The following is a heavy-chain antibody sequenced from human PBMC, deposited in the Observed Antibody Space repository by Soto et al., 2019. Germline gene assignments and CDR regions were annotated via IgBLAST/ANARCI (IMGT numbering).Heavy chain of an antibody. CDR3: ARWSAIVGGAEALDV. J-gene: IGHJ3*01. V-gene: IGHV1-18*01. Sequence: QVQLVQSGAEVKKPGASVRVSCKTSGYTFINYGITWVRQAPGQGLEWMGWLSAYNGDTSSSEKLQDRFTMTTDPSTNTVYMALRSMTSDDTAVHYCARWSAIVGGAEALDVWGQGKMVSVSS. CDR2: LSAYNGDT. D-gene: IGHD1-26*01. CDR1: GYTFINYG.